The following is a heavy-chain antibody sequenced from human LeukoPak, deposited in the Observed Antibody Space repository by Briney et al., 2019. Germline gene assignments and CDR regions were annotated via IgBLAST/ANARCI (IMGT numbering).Heavy chain of an antibody. CDR1: GDSISSSSYY. CDR2: IYYIGST. Sequence: SETLSLTCTVSGDSISSSSYYWGWIRQPPGKGLEGIASIYYIGSTYYNPSLKSRVTISVDTSKNQISLKLSSVTAADTAVYYCASLGGGRFDYWGQGTLVTVSS. J-gene: IGHJ4*02. D-gene: IGHD4-23*01. CDR3: ASLGGGRFDY. V-gene: IGHV4-39*01.